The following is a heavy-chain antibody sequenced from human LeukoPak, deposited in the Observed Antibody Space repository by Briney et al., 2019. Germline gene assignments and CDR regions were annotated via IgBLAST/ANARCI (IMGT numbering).Heavy chain of an antibody. CDR1: GGSISSSSYY. Sequence: PSETLSLTCTVSGGSISSSSYYWGWIRQPPGKGLEWIGSIYYSGSTYYNPSLKSRVTISVDTSKNQFSLKLSSVTAADTAVYYCARDHGLGGYYYGSGSYLNWFDPWGQGTLVTVSS. CDR2: IYYSGST. CDR3: ARDHGLGGYYYGSGSYLNWFDP. J-gene: IGHJ5*02. V-gene: IGHV4-39*07. D-gene: IGHD3-10*01.